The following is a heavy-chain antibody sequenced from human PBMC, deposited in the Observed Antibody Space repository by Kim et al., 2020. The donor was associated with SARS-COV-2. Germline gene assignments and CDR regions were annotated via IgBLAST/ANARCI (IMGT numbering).Heavy chain of an antibody. J-gene: IGHJ3*02. CDR1: GGSFSGYY. D-gene: IGHD3-9*01. CDR3: ARGDSAFDWLLTMPGQYAFDI. CDR2: INHSGST. Sequence: SETLSLTCAVYGGSFSGYYWSWIRQPPGKGLEWIGEINHSGSTNYNPSLKSRVTISVDTSKNQFSLKLSSVTAADTAVYYCARGDSAFDWLLTMPGQYAFDIWGQGTMVTVSS. V-gene: IGHV4-34*01.